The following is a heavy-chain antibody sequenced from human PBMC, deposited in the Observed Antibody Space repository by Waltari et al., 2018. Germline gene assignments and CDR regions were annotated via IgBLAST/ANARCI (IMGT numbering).Heavy chain of an antibody. CDR2: INHSGST. Sequence: QVQLQQLGAGLLKPSETLSLTCTVYGGPCSGYYLRCFRQPPGKGLEWIGEINHSGSTNYNPSLKSRVTISVDTSKNQFSLKLSSVTAADTAVYYCARDYYDFWSGYSNYFDYWGQGTLVTVSS. CDR3: ARDYYDFWSGYSNYFDY. V-gene: IGHV4-34*01. J-gene: IGHJ4*02. CDR1: GGPCSGYY. D-gene: IGHD3-3*01.